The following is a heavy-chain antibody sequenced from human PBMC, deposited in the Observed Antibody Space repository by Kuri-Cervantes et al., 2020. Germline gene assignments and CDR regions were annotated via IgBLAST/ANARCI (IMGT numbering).Heavy chain of an antibody. D-gene: IGHD5-12*01. CDR2: ISGSGGST. J-gene: IGHJ4*02. V-gene: IGHV3-23*01. Sequence: GESLKISCAASGFTFSSYAMSWVRQAPGKGLEWVSAISGSGGSTYYADSVKGRFTISRDNSKNTLYLQMNSLRAEDTAVYYCAKEVATIFGSFDYWGQGTLVTVSS. CDR3: AKEVATIFGSFDY. CDR1: GFTFSSYA.